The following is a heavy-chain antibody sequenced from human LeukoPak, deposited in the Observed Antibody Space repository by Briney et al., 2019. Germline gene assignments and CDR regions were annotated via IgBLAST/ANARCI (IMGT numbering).Heavy chain of an antibody. CDR3: VRDRRVEVADVL. V-gene: IGHV3-53*01. Sequence: PGGSLRLSCAASGFTVSSNYMNWVRQAPGKGLEWVSVIYTGGGTYYADSVKGRFTISRDNSKNTLYLQMNSLRAEDTAVYYCVRDRRVEVADVLWGQGTLVTVSS. J-gene: IGHJ4*02. CDR1: GFTVSSNY. D-gene: IGHD6-19*01. CDR2: IYTGGGT.